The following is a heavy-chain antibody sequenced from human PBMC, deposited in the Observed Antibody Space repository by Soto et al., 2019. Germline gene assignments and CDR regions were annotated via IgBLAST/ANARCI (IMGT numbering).Heavy chain of an antibody. CDR1: GGSISSGGYY. J-gene: IGHJ3*02. CDR2: IYYSGST. V-gene: IGHV4-31*03. Sequence: ASETLSLTCTVSGGSISSGGYYWSWIRQHQRKSLEWTGYIYYSGSTYYNPSLKSRVTISVDTSKNQFSLKLSSVTAADTAVYYCARSFYCSGGSCYSRRAFDIWGQGTMVTVSS. D-gene: IGHD2-15*01. CDR3: ARSFYCSGGSCYSRRAFDI.